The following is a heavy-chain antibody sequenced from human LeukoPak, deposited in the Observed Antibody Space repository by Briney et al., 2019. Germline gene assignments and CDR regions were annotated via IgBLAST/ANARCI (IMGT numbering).Heavy chain of an antibody. CDR1: GFTFSSYA. CDR2: ISSSGGST. J-gene: IGHJ4*02. V-gene: IGHV3-23*01. Sequence: GGSLRLSCAASGFTFSSYAMTWVRQAPGKGLEWVSSISSSGGSTYYADSVRGRFTISRDNSKNTLYLQMNSLRAEDTAIYYCAKDLVTGSLDYWGQGTLVTVS. CDR3: AKDLVTGSLDY. D-gene: IGHD3-10*01.